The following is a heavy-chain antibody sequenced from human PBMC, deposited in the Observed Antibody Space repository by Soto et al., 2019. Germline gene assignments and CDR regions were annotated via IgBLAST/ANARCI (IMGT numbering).Heavy chain of an antibody. CDR1: GFTFSSYG. J-gene: IGHJ6*02. D-gene: IGHD2-15*01. Sequence: QVQLVESGGGVVQPGRSLRLSCAASGFTFSSYGMHWVRQAPGKGLEWVAVIWYDGSNKYYADSVKGRFTISRDNSKTAQDLRMNSLRAEDTAVYYWARGVLLSSTLHYSYYYYGMDVWGQGTTVTVSS. CDR2: IWYDGSNK. CDR3: ARGVLLSSTLHYSYYYYGMDV. V-gene: IGHV3-33*01.